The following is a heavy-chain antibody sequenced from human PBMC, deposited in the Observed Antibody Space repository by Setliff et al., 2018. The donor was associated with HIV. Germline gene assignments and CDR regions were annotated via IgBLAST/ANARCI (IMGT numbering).Heavy chain of an antibody. Sequence: ASVKVSCKASGFTFSNSAVLWVRQARGQRPEWIGWIVVGSGNTNYAQMFYERVTITRDMSTSTAYMELSSLRSEDTAMYYCAAAVSFCDSTSCSHYFDYWGPGTLVTVSS. CDR2: IVVGSGNT. V-gene: IGHV1-58*01. J-gene: IGHJ4*02. D-gene: IGHD2-2*01. CDR3: AAAVSFCDSTSCSHYFDY. CDR1: GFTFSNSA.